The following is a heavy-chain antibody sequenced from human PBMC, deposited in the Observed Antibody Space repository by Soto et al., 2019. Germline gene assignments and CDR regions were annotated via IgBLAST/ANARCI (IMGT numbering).Heavy chain of an antibody. CDR2: IIPIFGTA. V-gene: IGHV1-69*01. CDR1: GGTFSSYA. CDR3: AREVSRATTPTLGKD. J-gene: IGHJ4*01. D-gene: IGHD1-1*01. Sequence: QVQLVQSGAEVKKPGSSVKVSCKASGGTFSSYAISWVRQAPGQGLEWMGGIIPIFGTANYAQKFQGRVPMNADESTSTAYMELSSLRAEDTAVYYCAREVSRATTPTLGKDWGHLTRVTVSS.